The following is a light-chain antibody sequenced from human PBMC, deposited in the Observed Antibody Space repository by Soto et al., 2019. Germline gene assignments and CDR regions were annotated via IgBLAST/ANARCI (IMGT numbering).Light chain of an antibody. CDR2: DAS. J-gene: IGKJ1*01. CDR1: QSVNSW. CDR3: QQAATFPWT. V-gene: IGKV1-5*01. Sequence: DIQMTQSPSTLSGSVGDRVTITCRASQSVNSWLAWYQQRPGKAPKLLIYDASTLESGVPSRFSGSGSGTDFTLTISSLQPEDRATYYCQQAATFPWTFGQGTKVDI.